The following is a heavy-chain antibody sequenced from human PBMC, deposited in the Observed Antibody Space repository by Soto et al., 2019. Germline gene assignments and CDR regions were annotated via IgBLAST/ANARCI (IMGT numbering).Heavy chain of an antibody. J-gene: IGHJ4*02. V-gene: IGHV4-59*01. CDR3: ARGDDGYDLGFDY. Sequence: SETLSLTCTVSGGSISSYYWSWIRQPPGKGLEWIGYIYYSGSTNYNPSLKSRVTISVDTSKNQFSLKLSSVTAADTAVYYCARGDDGYDLGFDYWGQGTLVTVSS. CDR1: GGSISSYY. CDR2: IYYSGST. D-gene: IGHD5-12*01.